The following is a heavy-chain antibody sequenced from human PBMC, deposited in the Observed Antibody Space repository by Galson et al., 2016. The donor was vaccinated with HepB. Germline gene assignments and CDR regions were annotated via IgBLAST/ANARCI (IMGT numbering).Heavy chain of an antibody. CDR2: INPYNGDT. V-gene: IGHV1-18*03. Sequence: SVKVSCKASGYTFSTNAISWVRQAPGQGLEWMGWINPYNGDTYYAQKSQGRVIMTTDTSTSTAYLEVRSLTSDDMAVYYCARGTGTLNHWGQGTLVTVS. D-gene: IGHD2-8*02. CDR3: ARGTGTLNH. J-gene: IGHJ5*02. CDR1: GYTFSTNA.